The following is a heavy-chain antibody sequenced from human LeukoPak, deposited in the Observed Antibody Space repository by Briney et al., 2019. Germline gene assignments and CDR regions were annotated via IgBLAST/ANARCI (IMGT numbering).Heavy chain of an antibody. J-gene: IGHJ6*02. CDR3: ARDLAKYSSSWFRDYYYYGMDV. V-gene: IGHV1-69*04. Sequence: ASVKVSCKSSGGTFSTYPIAWVRQARGQGLEWMGRIIPILGMANYAQKFQGRVTFTAEESTSTAYMDLSSLRSEDTAVYYCARDLAKYSSSWFRDYYYYGMDVWGQGTTVTVSS. CDR1: GGTFSTYP. D-gene: IGHD6-13*01. CDR2: IIPILGMA.